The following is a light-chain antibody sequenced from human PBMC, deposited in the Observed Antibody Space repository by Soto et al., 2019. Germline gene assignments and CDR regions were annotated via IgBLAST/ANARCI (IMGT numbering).Light chain of an antibody. V-gene: IGKV3-15*01. J-gene: IGKJ1*01. CDR1: QSVSSN. CDR2: GAS. Sequence: EIVMTQSPATLSVSPGERATLSCRASQSVSSNLAWYQQKPGQAPRLLIYGASTRATGIPARFNGSRSGTEFTLTISSLQSEDFAVYYCQQYNDWPRTFGQRTKVEIK. CDR3: QQYNDWPRT.